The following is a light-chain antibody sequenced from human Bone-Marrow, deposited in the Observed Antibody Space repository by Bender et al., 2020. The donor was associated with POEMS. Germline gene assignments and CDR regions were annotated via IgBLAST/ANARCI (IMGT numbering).Light chain of an antibody. Sequence: QSALTQPPSASGSPGQSVTISCTGTSSDVGAYNYVSWYQQHPGKAPKLIIHQVTRRPSGVPDRFSGSKSGNTASLTVSGLQAADEAEYYCSSSTTSTTFVFGSGTKLTVL. CDR1: SSDVGAYNY. V-gene: IGLV2-8*01. J-gene: IGLJ1*01. CDR3: SSSTTSTTFV. CDR2: QVT.